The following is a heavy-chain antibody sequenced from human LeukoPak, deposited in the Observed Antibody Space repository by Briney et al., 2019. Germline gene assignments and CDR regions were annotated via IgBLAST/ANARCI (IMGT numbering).Heavy chain of an antibody. J-gene: IGHJ4*02. V-gene: IGHV1-2*02. CDR3: ARAVAATPFAY. CDR2: INPNSGGT. CDR1: GYTFTGYY. D-gene: IGHD2-15*01. Sequence: ASVKVSCKASGYTFTGYYMHWVRQAPGQGLEWMGWINPNSGGTNYAQKFQGRVTMTRDMSTSTVYMELSSLRSEDTAVYYCARAVAATPFAYWGQGTLVTVSS.